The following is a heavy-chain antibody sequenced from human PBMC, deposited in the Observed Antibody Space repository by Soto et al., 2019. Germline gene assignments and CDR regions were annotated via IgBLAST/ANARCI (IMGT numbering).Heavy chain of an antibody. V-gene: IGHV3-23*01. CDR3: AKDHGMDV. CDR2: ISNSGGST. Sequence: EVQVLESGGGLVQPGGSLRLSCAASGFIFSNYAMAWVRQCPGKGLEWVSSISNSGGSTYYADSVKGPFTISRDNSKNTVYLQMNSLRAEDTAVYYCAKDHGMDVWGQGATVTVSS. CDR1: GFIFSNYA. J-gene: IGHJ6*02.